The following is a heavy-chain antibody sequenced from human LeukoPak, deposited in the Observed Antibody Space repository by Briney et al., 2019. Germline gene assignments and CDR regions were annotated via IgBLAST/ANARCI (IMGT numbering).Heavy chain of an antibody. J-gene: IGHJ4*02. CDR2: INHSGST. V-gene: IGHV4-34*01. D-gene: IGHD6-25*01. Sequence: PSETLSLTCAVYGGSFSGYHWSWIRQPPGKGLEWIGEINHSGSTNYNPSLKSRVTISVDTSKNQFSLKLSSVTAADTAVYYCARGYGARIAAAGREIDYWGQGTLVTVSS. CDR1: GGSFSGYH. CDR3: ARGYGARIAAAGREIDY.